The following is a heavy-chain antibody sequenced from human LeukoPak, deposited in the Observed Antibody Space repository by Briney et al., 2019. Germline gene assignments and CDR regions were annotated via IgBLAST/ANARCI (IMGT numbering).Heavy chain of an antibody. V-gene: IGHV3-23*01. D-gene: IGHD5-18*01. CDR3: AIDIRPGYTYGDY. CDR1: GFTFSSYA. J-gene: IGHJ4*02. CDR2: ISGSGGST. Sequence: PGGSLRLSCAASGFTFSSYAMSWVRQAPGKGLEWVSAISGSGGSTYYADSVKGRFTISRDNSRNTVDLQMNSLRADDTAVYYCAIDIRPGYTYGDYWGQGTLVTVSS.